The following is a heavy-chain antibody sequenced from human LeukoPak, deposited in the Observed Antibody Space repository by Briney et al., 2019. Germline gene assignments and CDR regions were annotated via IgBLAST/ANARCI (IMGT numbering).Heavy chain of an antibody. D-gene: IGHD2-21*02. CDR3: ARVAGGDDFDY. CDR1: GFTFSSYW. V-gene: IGHV3-7*01. J-gene: IGHJ4*02. Sequence: GGSLRLSCAASGFTFSSYWMSWVRQAPGKGLEWVANIKQDGSEKYYVDSVKGRFTISRDNARNSLYLQMNSLRAEDTAVYYCARVAGGDDFDYWGQGTLVTVSS. CDR2: IKQDGSEK.